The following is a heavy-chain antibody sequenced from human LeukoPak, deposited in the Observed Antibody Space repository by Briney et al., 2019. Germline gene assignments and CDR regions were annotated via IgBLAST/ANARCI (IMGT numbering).Heavy chain of an antibody. V-gene: IGHV1-46*01. CDR2: INPSGGST. CDR1: GYTFTSYY. CDR3: GRLFGRFGEFDY. Sequence: GASVKVACEASGYTFTSYYMHWVRQAPGQGLEWMGIINPSGGSTSYAQKFQGRVTMTRDTSTSTVYMELSSLRSEDTAVYYCGRLFGRFGEFDYWGQGTLVTVSS. J-gene: IGHJ4*02. D-gene: IGHD3-10*01.